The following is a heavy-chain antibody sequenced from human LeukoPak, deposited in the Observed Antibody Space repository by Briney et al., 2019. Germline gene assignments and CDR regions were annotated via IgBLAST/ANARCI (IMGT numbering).Heavy chain of an antibody. CDR1: GFTFSNYA. J-gene: IGHJ6*03. CDR2: ITDSGRRT. D-gene: IGHD1-26*01. Sequence: GGSLRLSCVASGFTFSNYAMTWVRQAPGKGLEWVSAITDSGRRTYYADSVKGRFTISRDNSKKTLFLQMNSLRAEDTAVYYCAKSGEASSYFYYLDVWGKGTTLTVSS. V-gene: IGHV3-23*01. CDR3: AKSGEASSYFYYLDV.